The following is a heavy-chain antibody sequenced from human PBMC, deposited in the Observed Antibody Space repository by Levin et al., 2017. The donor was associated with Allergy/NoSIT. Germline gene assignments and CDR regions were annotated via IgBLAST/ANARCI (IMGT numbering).Heavy chain of an antibody. D-gene: IGHD2-8*02. CDR2: INPNSGGT. Sequence: GGSLRLSCKASGYSFSDYYIHWVRQAPGQGLEWMGRINPNSGGTNYAQTFQGRVTMTRDTSTCPAYMELSRLTSDDTAVYYCARDKSYRDTGGSYDSWGQGTLVTVSS. CDR3: ARDKSYRDTGGSYDS. V-gene: IGHV1-2*02. CDR1: GYSFSDYY. J-gene: IGHJ5*01.